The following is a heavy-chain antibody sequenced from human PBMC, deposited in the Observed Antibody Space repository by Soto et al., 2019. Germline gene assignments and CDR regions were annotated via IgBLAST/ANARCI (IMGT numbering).Heavy chain of an antibody. Sequence: AGGSLRLSCAASGFTFSSYAMSWVRQAPGKGLEWVSAISGSGGSTYYADSVKGRFTISRDNSKNTLYLQMNSLRAEDTAVYYCAKVDSGYDLGLFDYWGQGTLVTVSS. CDR3: AKVDSGYDLGLFDY. V-gene: IGHV3-23*01. J-gene: IGHJ4*02. CDR1: GFTFSSYA. CDR2: ISGSGGST. D-gene: IGHD5-12*01.